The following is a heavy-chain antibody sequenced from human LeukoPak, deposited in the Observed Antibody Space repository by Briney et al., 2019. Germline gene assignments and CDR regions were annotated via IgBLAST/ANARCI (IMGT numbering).Heavy chain of an antibody. J-gene: IGHJ4*02. Sequence: SETLSLTCTVSGGPIRSYYWTWIRQPPGKGLEWIGHIYYTGSTTYNPSLKSRVTISVDTSKNQFSLKLTSVTAADTAVYYCARGPAAGIDTGHYDYWGQGTLVTASS. CDR3: ARGPAAGIDTGHYDY. CDR2: IYYTGST. D-gene: IGHD6-13*01. CDR1: GGPIRSYY. V-gene: IGHV4-59*01.